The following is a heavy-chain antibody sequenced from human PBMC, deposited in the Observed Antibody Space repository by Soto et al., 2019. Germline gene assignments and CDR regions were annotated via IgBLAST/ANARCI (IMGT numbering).Heavy chain of an antibody. V-gene: IGHV2-70*11. J-gene: IGHJ6*02. CDR1: GFSLSTSGMS. Sequence: SGPTLVNPTQTLTLTCSFSGFSLSTSGMSVGWIRQPPGKALEWLARIDWDDDKYYNTSLKTRLTISKDTSKNQVVLTMTNMDTVDTATYYCARRQPDYGMDVWGQGTTVTVSS. CDR2: IDWDDDK. CDR3: ARRQPDYGMDV. D-gene: IGHD2-2*01.